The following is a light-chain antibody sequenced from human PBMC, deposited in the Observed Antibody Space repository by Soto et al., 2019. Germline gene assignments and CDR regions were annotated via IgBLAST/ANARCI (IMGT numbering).Light chain of an antibody. Sequence: DIQLTQSPSFLSAPVGDRVTMTCRASLGISGYLAWYQQKPGKVPRLLIYSASSLQSGVPSRFSGSGSGTEFTAAISSLQPEDFASYYCQQLDRYPFTFGGGTKVEI. J-gene: IGKJ4*01. CDR1: LGISGY. CDR3: QQLDRYPFT. V-gene: IGKV1-9*01. CDR2: SAS.